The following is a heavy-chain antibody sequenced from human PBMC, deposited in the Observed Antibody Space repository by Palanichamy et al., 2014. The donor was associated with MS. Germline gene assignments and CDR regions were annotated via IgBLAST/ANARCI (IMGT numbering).Heavy chain of an antibody. CDR1: GFRFSSYW. CDR3: ASGGSYYKN. J-gene: IGHJ4*02. Sequence: EVQMVEVWGEGLGSEPGGSLRLSCAVSGFRFSSYWMTWVRQAPGKGLEWVASIKQDGSEKYYMDSVKGRFTISRDNAENSLYLQMNSLRAEDTAVYHCASGGSYYKNWGQGTLVTVSS. V-gene: IGHV3-7*01. CDR2: IKQDGSEK. D-gene: IGHD3-10*01.